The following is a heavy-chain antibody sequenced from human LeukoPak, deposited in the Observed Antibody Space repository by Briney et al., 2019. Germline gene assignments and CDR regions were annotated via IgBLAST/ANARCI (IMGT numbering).Heavy chain of an antibody. Sequence: GGSLRLSCAASGFTFSSYGMSWVRQAPGEGLDWVSAISGSGGSTYYADSVKGRFTISRDNSKNTLYLQMNSLRAEDTAVYYCAKLGVVTIFGVVIDDAFDIWGQGTMVTVSS. V-gene: IGHV3-23*01. D-gene: IGHD3-3*01. CDR2: ISGSGGST. CDR1: GFTFSSYG. J-gene: IGHJ3*02. CDR3: AKLGVVTIFGVVIDDAFDI.